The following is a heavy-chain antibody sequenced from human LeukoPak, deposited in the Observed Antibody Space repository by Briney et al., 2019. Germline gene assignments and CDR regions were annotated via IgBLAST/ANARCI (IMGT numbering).Heavy chain of an antibody. J-gene: IGHJ4*02. D-gene: IGHD4-23*01. CDR3: ARDWGVDYGGNSIYYFDY. CDR2: IYTSGST. Sequence: LSQTLSLTCTVSGGSISSGSYYWSWIRQPAGKGLEWIGRIYTSGSTNYNPSLKSRVTISVDTSKNQFSLKLSSVTAADTAVYYCARDWGVDYGGNSIYYFDYWGQGTLVTVSS. V-gene: IGHV4-61*02. CDR1: GGSISSGSYY.